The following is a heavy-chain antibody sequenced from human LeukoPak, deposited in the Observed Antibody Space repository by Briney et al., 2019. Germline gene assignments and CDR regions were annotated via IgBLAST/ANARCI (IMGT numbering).Heavy chain of an antibody. J-gene: IGHJ4*02. CDR3: ARDLSRYSSNWSFDY. CDR1: GYTFTSYY. CDR2: INPSGGNT. Sequence: GASVKVSCKASGYTFTSYYMHWVRQAPGQGLEWMGIINPSGGNTNYAQKFQGRVTMTRDTSTSTVYMELSSLRSEDTAVYYCARDLSRYSSNWSFDYWGQGTLATISS. D-gene: IGHD6-13*01. V-gene: IGHV1-46*01.